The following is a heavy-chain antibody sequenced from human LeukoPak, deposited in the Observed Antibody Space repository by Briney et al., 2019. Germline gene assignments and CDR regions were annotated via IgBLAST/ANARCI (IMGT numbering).Heavy chain of an antibody. CDR1: GDPISSYSDY. V-gene: IGHV4-61*08. CDR2: IYYSGST. D-gene: IGHD5-12*01. J-gene: IGHJ4*02. Sequence: SETLSLTCTVSGDPISSYSDYKWTWIRQPPGKRLEWIGYIYYSGSTNYNPPLRSRVTISVDTSKNQFSLKLTSVTAADTAVYYCAREYSAFDYWSQGTLVTVSS. CDR3: AREYSAFDY.